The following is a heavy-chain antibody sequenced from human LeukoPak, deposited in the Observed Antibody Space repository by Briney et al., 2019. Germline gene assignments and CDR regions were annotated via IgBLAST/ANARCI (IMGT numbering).Heavy chain of an antibody. CDR2: ISWNSGSI. D-gene: IGHD5-18*01. V-gene: IGHV3-9*01. J-gene: IGHJ4*02. CDR1: GFTFDDYA. Sequence: GRSLRLSCAASGFTFDDYAMHWVRHAPGKGLEWVSGISWNSGSIGYADSVKGRFTISRDNAKNSLYLQMNSLRAEDTALYYCAKGYSYGYVTDYWGQGTLVTVSS. CDR3: AKGYSYGYVTDY.